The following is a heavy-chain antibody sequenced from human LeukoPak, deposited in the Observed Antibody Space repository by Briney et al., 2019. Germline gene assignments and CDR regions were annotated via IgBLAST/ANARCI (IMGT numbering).Heavy chain of an antibody. J-gene: IGHJ4*02. CDR1: GGSISSYY. CDR3: ARAGESDSSGYYYGFVDY. CDR2: SYYSGST. Sequence: SETLSLTCTVSGGSISSYYWSWIRQPPGKGLEWIGYSYYSGSTNYSPSLKSRVTISVDTSKNQFPLKLSSVTAADTAVYYCARAGESDSSGYYYGFVDYWGQGTLVTVSS. V-gene: IGHV4-59*01. D-gene: IGHD3-22*01.